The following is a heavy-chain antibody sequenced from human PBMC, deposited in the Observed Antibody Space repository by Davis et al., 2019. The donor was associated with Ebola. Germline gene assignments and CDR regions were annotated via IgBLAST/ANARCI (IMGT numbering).Heavy chain of an antibody. J-gene: IGHJ6*02. CDR1: GFTVSSYD. Sequence: GESLKISCAASGFTVSSYDMHWVRHVTGKGLEWVSSLGPAGDTYYPDSVKGRFTISRDGAKNSLYLQMNSLRAGDTAVYYCVREVSDYDSPYYYVDVWGQGTAVTVSS. CDR3: VREVSDYDSPYYYVDV. D-gene: IGHD5-12*01. V-gene: IGHV3-13*04. CDR2: LGPAGDT.